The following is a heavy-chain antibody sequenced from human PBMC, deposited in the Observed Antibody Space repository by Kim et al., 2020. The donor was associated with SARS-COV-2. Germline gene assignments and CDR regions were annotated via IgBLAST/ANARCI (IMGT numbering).Heavy chain of an antibody. J-gene: IGHJ4*02. Sequence: GGSLRLSCAASGFTFSSYAMHWVRQAPGKGLEWVAVIWYDGSNKYYADSVKGRFTISRDNSKNTLYLQMNSLRAEDTAVYYCAKDLRIYGGDYYFDYWGQGTLVTVSS. D-gene: IGHD3-16*01. CDR2: IWYDGSNK. CDR3: AKDLRIYGGDYYFDY. CDR1: GFTFSSYA. V-gene: IGHV3-33*06.